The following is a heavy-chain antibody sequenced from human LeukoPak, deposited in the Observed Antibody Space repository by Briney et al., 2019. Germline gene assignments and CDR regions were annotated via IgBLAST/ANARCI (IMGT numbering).Heavy chain of an antibody. CDR3: ARDRGYTYGHPLDY. CDR2: ISYDGSNK. D-gene: IGHD5-18*01. J-gene: IGHJ4*02. V-gene: IGHV3-30*03. CDR1: GFTFSSYG. Sequence: GGSLRLSCAASGFTFSSYGMHWVRQAPGKGLEWVAVISYDGSNKYYADSVKGRFTISRDNSKNTLYLQMNGLRVEDTAVYCCARDRGYTYGHPLDYWGQGTLVTVSS.